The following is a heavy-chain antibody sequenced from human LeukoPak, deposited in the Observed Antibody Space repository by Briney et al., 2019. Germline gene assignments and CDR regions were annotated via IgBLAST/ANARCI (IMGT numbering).Heavy chain of an antibody. CDR2: IYYSGST. Sequence: SETLSLTCTVSGGSISSSSYYWGWIRQPPGKGLEWIGSIYYSGSTYYNPSLKSRVTISVDTSKNQFSLKLSSVTAADTAVYYCARDPRGIAAAGTFDYRGQGTLVTVSS. J-gene: IGHJ4*02. CDR1: GGSISSSSYY. V-gene: IGHV4-39*07. CDR3: ARDPRGIAAAGTFDY. D-gene: IGHD6-13*01.